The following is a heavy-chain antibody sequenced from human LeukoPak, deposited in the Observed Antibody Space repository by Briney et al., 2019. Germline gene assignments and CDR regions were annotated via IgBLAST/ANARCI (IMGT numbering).Heavy chain of an antibody. CDR1: GYTFTSSG. V-gene: IGHV1-18*01. J-gene: IGHJ4*02. Sequence: GASVKVSCKASGYTFTSSGINWVRQAPGQGLEWMGWISAYNGDTNYAQSLQGRVTMTTDTSTRTAYMELRSLRSDDTAVYYCARGAYFDYWGQGTLVTVSS. CDR2: ISAYNGDT. CDR3: ARGAYFDY.